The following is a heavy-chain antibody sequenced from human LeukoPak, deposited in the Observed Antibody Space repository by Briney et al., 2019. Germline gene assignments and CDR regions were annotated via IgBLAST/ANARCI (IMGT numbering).Heavy chain of an antibody. V-gene: IGHV3-23*01. CDR1: GFTFSSYA. D-gene: IGHD6-13*01. CDR2: ISDSGGST. Sequence: GGSLRLSCAASGFTFSSYAMSWVRQAPGKGLEWVSAISDSGGSTYYADSVKGRFTISRDNSKNTLYLQMNSLRAEDTAVYYCARVSSSWYKVYYFDYWGQGTLVTVSS. CDR3: ARVSSSWYKVYYFDY. J-gene: IGHJ4*02.